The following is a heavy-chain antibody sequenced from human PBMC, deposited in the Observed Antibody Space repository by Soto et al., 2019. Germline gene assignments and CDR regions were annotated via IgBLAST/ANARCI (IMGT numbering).Heavy chain of an antibody. V-gene: IGHV1-69*06. Sequence: SVKDSCKSSGGTFSIFINYPINLLLQAPGQGLEWMGGIVPNVGTVNYAQKFRGKVTITADKSTGTAYMELSSLRSEDTALYYCARRDTSGFLRYFDNWGQGTQVTVSS. CDR1: GGTFSIFINYP. CDR2: IVPNVGTV. J-gene: IGHJ4*02. D-gene: IGHD3-3*01. CDR3: ARRDTSGFLRYFDN.